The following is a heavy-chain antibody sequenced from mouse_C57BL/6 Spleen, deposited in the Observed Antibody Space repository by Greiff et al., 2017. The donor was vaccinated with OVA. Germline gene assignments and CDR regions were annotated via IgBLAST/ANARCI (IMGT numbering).Heavy chain of an antibody. CDR1: GYTFTSYW. CDR3: ERGGSGYDAMDY. CDR2: IDPSDSYT. Sequence: VQLQQPGAELVMPGASVKLSCKASGYTFTSYWMHWVKQRPGQGLEWIGEIDPSDSYTNYNQKFKGKSTLTVDKSSSTAYMQLSSLTSEDSAVYYGERGGSGYDAMDYWGQGTSVTVSS. V-gene: IGHV1-69*01. J-gene: IGHJ4*01.